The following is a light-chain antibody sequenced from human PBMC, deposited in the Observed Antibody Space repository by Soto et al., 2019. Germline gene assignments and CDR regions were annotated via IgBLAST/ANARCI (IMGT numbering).Light chain of an antibody. V-gene: IGLV2-14*01. Sequence: QSALTQPASVSGSPGQSITISCTGTSIDVGGYNYVSWYQQHPGKAPKLMIYEVSNRPSGVSNRFSGSKSGNTASLTISGLQAEDEADYYCSSYTSSSTWVFGGGTKVTVL. CDR3: SSYTSSSTWV. CDR1: SIDVGGYNY. CDR2: EVS. J-gene: IGLJ3*02.